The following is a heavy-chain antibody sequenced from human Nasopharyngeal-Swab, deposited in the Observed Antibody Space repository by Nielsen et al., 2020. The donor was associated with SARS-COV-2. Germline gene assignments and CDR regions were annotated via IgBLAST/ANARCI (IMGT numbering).Heavy chain of an antibody. CDR2: ITWNSGNK. Sequence: GGSRRLSCAASGFTFENYAMHWVRQPPGKGLEGVSGITWNSGNKGYAESVQGRFTISRDNAKNSLYLQMNSLRAEDTALYYCAKARRTDTYGYECFDSWGQGTLVTVSS. CDR3: AKARRTDTYGYECFDS. D-gene: IGHD5-18*01. J-gene: IGHJ4*02. V-gene: IGHV3-9*01. CDR1: GFTFENYA.